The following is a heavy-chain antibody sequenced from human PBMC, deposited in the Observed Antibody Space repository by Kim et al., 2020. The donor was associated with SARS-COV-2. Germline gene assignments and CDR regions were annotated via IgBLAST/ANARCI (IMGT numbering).Heavy chain of an antibody. V-gene: IGHV3-23*01. J-gene: IGHJ3*02. CDR3: AKVDYYDSSPKGAFDI. CDR2: ISGSGGST. D-gene: IGHD3-22*01. Sequence: GGSLRLSCAASGFTFSSYAMSWVRQAPGKGLEWVSAISGSGGSTYYADSVKGRFTISRDNSKNTLYLQMNSLRAEDTAVYYCAKVDYYDSSPKGAFDIWGQGTMVTVSS. CDR1: GFTFSSYA.